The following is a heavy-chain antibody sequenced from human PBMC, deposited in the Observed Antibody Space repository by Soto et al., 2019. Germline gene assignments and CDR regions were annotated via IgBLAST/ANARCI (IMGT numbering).Heavy chain of an antibody. CDR3: ARDVRKWRQLVLFDF. D-gene: IGHD6-13*01. Sequence: QVQLVQSGAEVKKPGASVKVSCKASGYTFTSYGISWVRQAPAQGLERMGWISAYNGNTNYAQKLEGRVTMTTDTSTSTAYRELRSLRSDDTTVYYCARDVRKWRQLVLFDFWGQGTMVTVSS. CDR1: GYTFTSYG. J-gene: IGHJ4*02. CDR2: ISAYNGNT. V-gene: IGHV1-18*01.